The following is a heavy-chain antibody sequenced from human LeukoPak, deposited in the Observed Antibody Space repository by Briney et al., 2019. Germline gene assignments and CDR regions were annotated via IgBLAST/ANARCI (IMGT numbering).Heavy chain of an antibody. Sequence: GGSLRLSCAATGFMFRSYRVNWVRQTPGKGLEWVSSIRTGSRDIHYADSVKGRFTISRDNSKNTLYLQMNSLRAEDTAVYYCAKGSAVAATGYWGQGTLVTVSS. CDR1: GFMFRSYR. D-gene: IGHD6-19*01. CDR3: AKGSAVAATGY. J-gene: IGHJ4*02. CDR2: IRTGSRDI. V-gene: IGHV3-21*01.